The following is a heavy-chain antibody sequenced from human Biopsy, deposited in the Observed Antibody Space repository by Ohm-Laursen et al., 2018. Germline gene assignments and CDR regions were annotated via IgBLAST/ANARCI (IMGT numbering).Heavy chain of an antibody. D-gene: IGHD2/OR15-2a*01. V-gene: IGHV4-59*01. CDR1: GCSISSDY. Sequence: SETLSFTWTVSGCSISSDYWSWIRQTPGQGLEWIGYIYYSGSTNYNPSLKSRFTISVDTSKNQFSLRMNSVTAADTAMYYCARATNSTGWPYYYFYGMDFWGQGTTVTVSS. CDR2: IYYSGST. CDR3: ARATNSTGWPYYYFYGMDF. J-gene: IGHJ6*02.